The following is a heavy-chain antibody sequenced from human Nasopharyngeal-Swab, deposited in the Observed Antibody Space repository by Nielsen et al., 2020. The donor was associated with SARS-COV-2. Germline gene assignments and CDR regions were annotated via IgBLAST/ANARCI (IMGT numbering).Heavy chain of an antibody. CDR2: INPSGGST. D-gene: IGHD6-13*01. CDR3: ARDCSSHRAFDY. J-gene: IGHJ4*02. Sequence: WVRQAPGQGLEWMGIINPSGGSTSYAQKFQGRVTMTRDTSTSTVYMELSSLRSEDTAVYYCARDCSSHRAFDYWGQGTLVTVSS. V-gene: IGHV1-46*01.